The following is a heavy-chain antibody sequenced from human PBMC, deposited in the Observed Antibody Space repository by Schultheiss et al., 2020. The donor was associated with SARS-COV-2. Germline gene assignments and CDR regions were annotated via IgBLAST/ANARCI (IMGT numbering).Heavy chain of an antibody. CDR2: ISYDGSTK. CDR1: GFTFSSYA. Sequence: GGSLRLSCAASGFTFSSYAMHWVRQAPGKGLEWVAVISYDGSTKYYADSVKGRFTIFRDNSKNTLSLQMHSLRAEDTALYFCARVHGAFGVRTRYFDSWGQGTLVTVSS. CDR3: ARVHGAFGVRTRYFDS. V-gene: IGHV3-30*04. D-gene: IGHD3-10*01. J-gene: IGHJ4*02.